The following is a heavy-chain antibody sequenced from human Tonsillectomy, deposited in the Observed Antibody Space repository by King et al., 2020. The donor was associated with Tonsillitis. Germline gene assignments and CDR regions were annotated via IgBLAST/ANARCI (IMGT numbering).Heavy chain of an antibody. CDR2: IYWNDDK. J-gene: IGHJ5*02. V-gene: IGHV2-5*01. D-gene: IGHD3-3*01. CDR1: GFSLSTSGVG. Sequence: ITLKESGPTLVKPTQTLTLTCTFSGFSLSTSGVGVGWIRQPPGKALEWLALIYWNDDKRYSPSLKSRFLITKDTSKNQVVLTITNMDPVDTATYYCAHTVFWSGSEWFDPWGQGTLVTVSS. CDR3: AHTVFWSGSEWFDP.